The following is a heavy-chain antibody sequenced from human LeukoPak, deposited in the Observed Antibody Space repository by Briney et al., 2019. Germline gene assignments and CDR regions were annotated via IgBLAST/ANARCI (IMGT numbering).Heavy chain of an antibody. CDR2: IIPIFGTA. CDR1: GGTFSSYA. Sequence: GASVKVSCRASGGTFSSYAISWVRQAPGQGLEWMGGIIPIFGTANYAQKFQGRVTITADESTSTAYMELGSLGSEDTAVYYCAADSGGSWNYYYYYMDVWGKGTTVTVSS. D-gene: IGHD1-26*01. V-gene: IGHV1-69*13. J-gene: IGHJ6*03. CDR3: AADSGGSWNYYYYYMDV.